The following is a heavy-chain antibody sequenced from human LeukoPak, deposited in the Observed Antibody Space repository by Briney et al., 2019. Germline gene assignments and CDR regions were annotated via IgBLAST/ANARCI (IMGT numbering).Heavy chain of an antibody. D-gene: IGHD4-17*01. CDR1: GGSFSGYY. Sequence: PSETLSLTCAVYGGSFSGYYWSWIRQPPGKGLEWIGEINHSGSTNYNPSLKSRVTISVDTSKNQFSLKLSSVTAADTAVYYCARDRYGDPYYYYYMDVWGKGTTVTVSS. CDR2: INHSGST. CDR3: ARDRYGDPYYYYYMDV. J-gene: IGHJ6*03. V-gene: IGHV4-34*01.